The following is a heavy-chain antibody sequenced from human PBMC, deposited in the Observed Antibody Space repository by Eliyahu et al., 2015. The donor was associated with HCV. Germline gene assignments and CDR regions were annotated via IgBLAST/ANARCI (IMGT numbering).Heavy chain of an antibody. Sequence: EVLLVESGGGLVKPGGSLRLSXVASGXXXIAYTLNWVRQAPGKGLEWXSSITKDGDSIYYADSVKGRFTISRDNAKNSLYLQMDRLRAEDTAIYYCARNPRATYYYYSMDVWGQGTTVTVSS. CDR1: GXXXIAYT. V-gene: IGHV3-21*01. CDR2: ITKDGDSI. D-gene: IGHD3-16*01. CDR3: ARNPRATYYYYSMDV. J-gene: IGHJ6*02.